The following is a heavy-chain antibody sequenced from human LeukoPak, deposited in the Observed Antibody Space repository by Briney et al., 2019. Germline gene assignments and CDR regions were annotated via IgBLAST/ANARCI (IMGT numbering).Heavy chain of an antibody. J-gene: IGHJ4*02. D-gene: IGHD3-3*01. Sequence: SETLSLTCAVYGGSFSGYYWSWIRQPPGKGLEWIGEINHSGSTNYNPSLKSRVTISVDTSKNLFSLKLSSVTAADTAVYYCARDSSVDFTPDYWGQGTLVTVSS. CDR3: ARDSSVDFTPDY. V-gene: IGHV4-34*01. CDR1: GGSFSGYY. CDR2: INHSGST.